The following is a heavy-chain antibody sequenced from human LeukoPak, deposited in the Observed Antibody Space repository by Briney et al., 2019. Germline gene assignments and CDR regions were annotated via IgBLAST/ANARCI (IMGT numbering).Heavy chain of an antibody. D-gene: IGHD3-10*01. CDR1: GYTFTSYA. CDR3: ARDGVWFGEPDFDY. CDR2: INAGSGNT. Sequence: AASVKVSCKASGYTFTSYAIHWVRQAPGQRLEWMGWINAGSGNTKYSQKFQGRVTITRDTSASTAYMEVSSLRSEDTAVYYCARDGVWFGEPDFDYWGQGTLVTVSS. V-gene: IGHV1-3*01. J-gene: IGHJ4*02.